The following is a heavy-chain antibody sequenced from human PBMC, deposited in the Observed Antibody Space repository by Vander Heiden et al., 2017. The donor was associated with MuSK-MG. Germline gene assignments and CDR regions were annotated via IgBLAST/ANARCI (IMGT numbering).Heavy chain of an antibody. J-gene: IGHJ5*02. CDR2: IASVGTGK. V-gene: IGHV3-30*03. CDR1: TFAFTTSV. CDR3: VLEAGTSGRCGWFDP. Sequence: QVYLVESGGGVVQPGGSLRLSCAASTFAFTTSVLHWVRQAPGKGLEWVAGIASVGTGKYYVDSVKGRFTISRDNTQKTLYLQMDSLRAEDTAMYYCVLEAGTSGRCGWFDPWGQGTLVTVSS. D-gene: IGHD3-3*01.